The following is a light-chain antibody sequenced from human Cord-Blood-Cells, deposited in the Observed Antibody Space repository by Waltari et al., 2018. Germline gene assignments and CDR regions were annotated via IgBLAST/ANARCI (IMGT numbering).Light chain of an antibody. CDR1: PSVSSY. CDR3: QQRSNWPRT. Sequence: EIVLTQSPATLSLSPGERATLSCRASPSVSSYLAWYQQKPGLAPRLLIYDASHRATGIPARFSGSGSGTDFTRGSSSLEPEDFAVCDCQQRSNWPRTVGGGTKVEIK. CDR2: DAS. V-gene: IGKV3-11*01. J-gene: IGKJ4*01.